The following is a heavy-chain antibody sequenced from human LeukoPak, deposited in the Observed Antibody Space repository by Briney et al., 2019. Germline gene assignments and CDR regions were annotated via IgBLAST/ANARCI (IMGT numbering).Heavy chain of an antibody. V-gene: IGHV3-33*08. CDR1: GFTFDDYA. CDR2: IWDDGSEK. Sequence: GRSLRLSCAASGFTFDDYAMHWVRQAPGKGLEWVAVIWDDGSEKYYADSVKGRFSISRDNSENTLSLQMNSLRAEDTAVYYCARDGNFGYDAFDIWGQGTMVTVSS. J-gene: IGHJ3*02. D-gene: IGHD3-10*01. CDR3: ARDGNFGYDAFDI.